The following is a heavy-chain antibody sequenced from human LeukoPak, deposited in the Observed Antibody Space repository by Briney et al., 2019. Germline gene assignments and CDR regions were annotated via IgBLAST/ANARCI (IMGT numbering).Heavy chain of an antibody. CDR2: TYYRSKSYY. CDR3: ARLTMRDFDWSFYYYGMDV. D-gene: IGHD3-9*01. V-gene: IGHV6-1*01. J-gene: IGHJ6*02. CDR1: GDGVSSNSAT. Sequence: SQTLSLTCAISGDGVSSNSATWNWIRQSPSSGLEWLGRTYYRSKSYYEYAVSVKSRITINPDTSKNQFSLQLNSVTPEDTAVYYCARLTMRDFDWSFYYYGMDVWGQGTTVTVSS.